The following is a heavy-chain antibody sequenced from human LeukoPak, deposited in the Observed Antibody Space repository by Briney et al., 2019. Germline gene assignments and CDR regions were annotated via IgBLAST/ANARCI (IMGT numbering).Heavy chain of an antibody. CDR1: GGSISSGGYS. J-gene: IGHJ6*02. CDR3: ARGAVVPRNYGMDV. V-gene: IGHV4-30-2*01. Sequence: PSETLSLTCAVSGGSISSGGYSWSWIRQPPGKGLEWIGYIYHSGSTYYNPSLKSRVTISVDTSKNQFSLKLSSVTAADTAVYYCARGAVVPRNYGMDVWGQGTTVTVSS. CDR2: IYHSGST. D-gene: IGHD2-15*01.